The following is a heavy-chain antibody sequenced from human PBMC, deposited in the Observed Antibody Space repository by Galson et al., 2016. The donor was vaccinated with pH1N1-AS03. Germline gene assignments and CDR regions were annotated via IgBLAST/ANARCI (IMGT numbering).Heavy chain of an antibody. CDR2: IRKDGNYQ. D-gene: IGHD2-15*01. V-gene: IGHV3-7*03. Sequence: SLRLSCATSGFSFSTFGDYWMSWVRQSPEKGLEWVAMIRKDGNYQMYLDSVKGPFTISRDNAKNSVFLQMNSLRVDDAATYYCVGGIGWLTDFWGQGTLVAVSS. CDR1: GFSFSTFGDYW. CDR3: VGGIGWLTDF. J-gene: IGHJ4*02.